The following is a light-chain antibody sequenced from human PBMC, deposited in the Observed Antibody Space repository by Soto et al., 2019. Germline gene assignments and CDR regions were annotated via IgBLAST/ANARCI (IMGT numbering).Light chain of an antibody. Sequence: QSVLTQPASVSGSPGQSITISCTGTSSDVGGFNYVFWYQQHPGKAPKLMIYDVINRPSGVSNRFSGSKSGNTASLTISGLQAEDEADYYCSSYTSSSTPYVFGTG. CDR1: SSDVGGFNY. V-gene: IGLV2-14*01. CDR2: DVI. CDR3: SSYTSSSTPYV. J-gene: IGLJ1*01.